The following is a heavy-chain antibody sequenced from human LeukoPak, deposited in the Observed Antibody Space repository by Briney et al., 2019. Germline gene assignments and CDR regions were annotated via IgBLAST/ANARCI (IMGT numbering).Heavy chain of an antibody. D-gene: IGHD2-2*01. CDR1: GGSISSYY. J-gene: IGHJ6*03. CDR2: IYTRGST. Sequence: SETLSLTCTVSGGSISSYYWSWIRQPAGKGMEWIGRIYTRGSTNYNPSLKSRVTMSVDTSKNQFSLKLSSVTAADTAVYYCARLRYCSSTSCFRGWYYYYMDVWGKGTTVTISS. CDR3: ARLRYCSSTSCFRGWYYYYMDV. V-gene: IGHV4-4*07.